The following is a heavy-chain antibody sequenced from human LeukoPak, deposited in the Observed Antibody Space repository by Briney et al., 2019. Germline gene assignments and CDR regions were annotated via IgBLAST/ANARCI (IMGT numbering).Heavy chain of an antibody. CDR3: ARDAGWSAAMVTFWFDP. J-gene: IGHJ5*02. V-gene: IGHV1-3*01. CDR2: INAGNGNT. Sequence: ASVKVSCKASGYTFTSYAMHWVRQAPRQRLEWMGWINAGNGNTKYSQKFQGRVTITRDTSASTAYMELSSLRSDDTAVYYCARDAGWSAAMVTFWFDPWGQGTLVTVSS. D-gene: IGHD5-18*01. CDR1: GYTFTSYA.